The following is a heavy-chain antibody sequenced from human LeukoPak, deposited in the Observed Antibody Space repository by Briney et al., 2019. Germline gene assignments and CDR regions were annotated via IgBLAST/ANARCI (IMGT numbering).Heavy chain of an antibody. CDR2: ISSSSSYI. Sequence: PGGSLRLSCAASGFTFSSYNVNWVRQAPGKGLEWVSSISSSSSYIYYADSVKGRFTITRDNAKNSLYLQMNSLRAEDTAVYYCARDVAGITGTNYFAYWGQGKLVTVSS. J-gene: IGHJ4*01. V-gene: IGHV3-21*01. CDR1: GFTFSSYN. CDR3: ARDVAGITGTNYFAY. D-gene: IGHD1-7*01.